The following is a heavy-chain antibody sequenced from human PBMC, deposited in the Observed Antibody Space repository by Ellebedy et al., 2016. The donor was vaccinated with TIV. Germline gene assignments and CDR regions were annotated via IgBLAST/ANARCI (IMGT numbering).Heavy chain of an antibody. Sequence: LSLTCAASGFTFSSYTMHWVRQAPGKGLEWVAVTSYDGSNKYYADSVKGRFTISRDNSTNTLYLQMNSLRAEDTAVYYCARDAADSGGKFDYWGQGALVTVSS. CDR2: TSYDGSNK. D-gene: IGHD4-23*01. CDR3: ARDAADSGGKFDY. J-gene: IGHJ4*02. V-gene: IGHV3-30*03. CDR1: GFTFSSYT.